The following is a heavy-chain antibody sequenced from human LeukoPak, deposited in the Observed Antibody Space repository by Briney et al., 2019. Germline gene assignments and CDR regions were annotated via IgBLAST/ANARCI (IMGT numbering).Heavy chain of an antibody. D-gene: IGHD3-10*01. CDR2: IYYSGST. CDR1: GGSISSYY. CDR3: ARYRDGTGD. V-gene: IGHV4-59*01. Sequence: PSETLSLTCTVSGGSISSYYWSWIRQPPGKGLEWIGYIYYSGSTNYNPSLKSRATISVDTSKNQFSLKLSSVTAAGTAVYYCARYRDGTGDWGQGTLVTVSS. J-gene: IGHJ4*02.